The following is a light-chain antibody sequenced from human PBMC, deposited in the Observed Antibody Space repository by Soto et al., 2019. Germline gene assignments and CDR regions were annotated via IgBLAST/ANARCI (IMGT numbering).Light chain of an antibody. Sequence: QSVLTQAPSASGTPGQRVTISCSGSSSNIGSKTVNWYQQLPGMAPKLLIFNNHQRPSGVPDRFSGSKSGTSASLAISGLKSDDEADYYCVAWDARLNACVFGTGTKVTVL. J-gene: IGLJ1*01. CDR1: SSNIGSKT. CDR3: VAWDARLNACV. CDR2: NNH. V-gene: IGLV1-44*01.